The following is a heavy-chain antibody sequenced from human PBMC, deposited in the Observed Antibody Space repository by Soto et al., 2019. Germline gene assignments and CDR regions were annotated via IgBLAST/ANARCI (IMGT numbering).Heavy chain of an antibody. CDR3: ARDVYGGNSYYYYGMDV. Sequence: TLSLTCAVSGGSISSGGYSWSWIRQPPGKGLEWIGYIYHSGSTYYNPSLKSRVTISVDTSKNQFSLKLSSVTAADTAVYYCARDVYGGNSYYYYGMDVWGQGTTVTVSS. J-gene: IGHJ6*02. D-gene: IGHD2-15*01. V-gene: IGHV4-30-2*01. CDR2: IYHSGST. CDR1: GGSISSGGYS.